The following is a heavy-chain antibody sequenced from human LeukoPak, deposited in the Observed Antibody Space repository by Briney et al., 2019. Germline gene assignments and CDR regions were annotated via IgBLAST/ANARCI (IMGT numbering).Heavy chain of an antibody. D-gene: IGHD6-19*01. CDR1: GFTVSSYG. Sequence: GGSLRLSCAASGFTVSSYGMHWVRQATGKGLEWVSAISTAGDTYYPGSVKGRFTISRENAKNSLYLQVNSLRAGDTAVYYCARGMLAVAGTPVFDYWGQGTLVTVSS. CDR3: ARGMLAVAGTPVFDY. V-gene: IGHV3-13*01. CDR2: ISTAGDT. J-gene: IGHJ4*02.